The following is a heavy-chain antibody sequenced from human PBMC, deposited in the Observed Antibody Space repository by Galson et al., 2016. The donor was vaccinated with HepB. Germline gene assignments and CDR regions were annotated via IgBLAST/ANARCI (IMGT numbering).Heavy chain of an antibody. D-gene: IGHD4-23*01. CDR1: GFTFAGQG. V-gene: IGHV3-23*01. Sequence: SLRLSCAASGFTFAGQGMSWVRQAPGKGLEWVSDIVAGGNTYYADSVKGRFTISREISKNTLYLEMNSLRAEDTAIYYCGGHGGNSAWGQGTLVTVSS. CDR3: GGHGGNSA. J-gene: IGHJ4*02. CDR2: IVAGGNT.